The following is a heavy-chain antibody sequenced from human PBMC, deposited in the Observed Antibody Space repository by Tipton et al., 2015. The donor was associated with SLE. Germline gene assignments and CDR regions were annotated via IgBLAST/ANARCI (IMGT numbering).Heavy chain of an antibody. CDR1: GGSISSSGYY. CDR2: IYYSGST. Sequence: TLPLTCTVSGGSISSSGYYWGWIRQPPGKGLEWIGNIYYSGSTYYTPSLKSRVTISVDTSKNQFSLKVRSVTAADTAVYYCARHRGYFTVSDSIDYWGQGALVTVSS. D-gene: IGHD3-10*01. CDR3: ARHRGYFTVSDSIDY. J-gene: IGHJ4*02. V-gene: IGHV4-39*07.